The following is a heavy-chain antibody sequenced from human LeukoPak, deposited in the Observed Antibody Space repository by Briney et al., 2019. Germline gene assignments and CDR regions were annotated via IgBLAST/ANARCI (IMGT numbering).Heavy chain of an antibody. CDR3: SRGNYFDY. CDR1: GFTFSGYW. Sequence: GGSLRLSCAASGFTFSGYWMHWVRQAPGKGLVWVSVINADGRRTIYADSVKGRFTSSRDNAKNTLYLQMASLRAEDTAVYYCSRGNYFDYWGQGALVTVSS. J-gene: IGHJ4*02. V-gene: IGHV3-74*01. CDR2: INADGRRT.